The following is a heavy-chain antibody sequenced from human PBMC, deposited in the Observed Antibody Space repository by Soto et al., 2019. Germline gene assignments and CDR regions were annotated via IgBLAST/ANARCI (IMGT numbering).Heavy chain of an antibody. CDR2: ISGSGGST. CDR1: GFTFSSYA. D-gene: IGHD3-10*01. Sequence: GGSLRLSCAASGFTFSSYAMSWVRQAPGKGLEWVSAISGSGGSTYYADSVKGRFTISRDNSKNTLYLQMNSLRAEDTAVYYCAKYEYYYGSGSGFFDYWGQGTLVTVSS. CDR3: AKYEYYYGSGSGFFDY. V-gene: IGHV3-23*01. J-gene: IGHJ4*02.